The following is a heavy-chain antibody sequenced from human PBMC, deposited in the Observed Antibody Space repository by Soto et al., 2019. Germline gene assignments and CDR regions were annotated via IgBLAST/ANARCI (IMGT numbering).Heavy chain of an antibody. Sequence: LSLTCTVSGGSISSYYWSWIRQPPGKGLEWIGYIYYSGSTNYNPSLKSRVTISVDTSKNQFSLKLSSVTAADAAVYYCARQLGAAAGLNWFDPWGQGTLVTVSS. CDR2: IYYSGST. V-gene: IGHV4-59*01. CDR3: ARQLGAAAGLNWFDP. J-gene: IGHJ5*02. CDR1: GGSISSYY. D-gene: IGHD6-13*01.